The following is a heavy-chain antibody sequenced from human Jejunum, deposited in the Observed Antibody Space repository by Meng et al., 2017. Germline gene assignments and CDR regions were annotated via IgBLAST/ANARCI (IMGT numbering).Heavy chain of an antibody. J-gene: IGHJ4*02. Sequence: SGPTLFSPTRPPPLPFPFSWFQPSPTQVVVGWILQSPGKALESLVIIYWDDDKRYNPTLRSRLTIAKDTSRNQVILTMTNMDPADSGTYYCAHRLGPYNSYWDVGYFDYWGQGALVTVSS. V-gene: IGHV2-5*02. CDR2: IYWDDDK. CDR3: AHRLGPYNSYWDVGYFDY. D-gene: IGHD2/OR15-2a*01. CDR1: WFQPSPTQVV.